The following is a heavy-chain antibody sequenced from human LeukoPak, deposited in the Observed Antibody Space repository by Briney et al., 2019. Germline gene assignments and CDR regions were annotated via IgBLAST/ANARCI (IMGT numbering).Heavy chain of an antibody. V-gene: IGHV3-9*01. CDR3: VKDIGGDVIPRRFDY. Sequence: PGGSLRLSCAASGFTFDDYAMHWVRQAPGKGLEWVSGISWNSGSIGYADSVKGRFTISRDNAKNSLSLQMNSLRPEDTAFYYCVKDIGGDVIPRRFDYWGQGILVTVS. D-gene: IGHD3-10*01. CDR1: GFTFDDYA. J-gene: IGHJ4*02. CDR2: ISWNSGSI.